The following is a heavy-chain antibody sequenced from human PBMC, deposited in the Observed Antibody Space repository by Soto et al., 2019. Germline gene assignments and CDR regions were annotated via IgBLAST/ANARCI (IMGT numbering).Heavy chain of an antibody. V-gene: IGHV3-30*18. CDR2: ISYDGSNK. Sequence: QVQLVESGGGVVQPGRSLRLSCAASGFTFSSCGMHWVRQAPGKGLEWVAVISYDGSNKYYADSVKGRFTISRDNSKNTLYLQMNSLRAEDTAVYYCAKDGGSYPVGGFDPWGQGTLVTVSS. D-gene: IGHD3-10*01. CDR3: AKDGGSYPVGGFDP. CDR1: GFTFSSCG. J-gene: IGHJ5*02.